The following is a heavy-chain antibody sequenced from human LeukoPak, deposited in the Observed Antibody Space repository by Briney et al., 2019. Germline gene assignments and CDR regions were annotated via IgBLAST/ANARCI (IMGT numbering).Heavy chain of an antibody. D-gene: IGHD6-19*01. V-gene: IGHV3-23*01. J-gene: IGHJ2*01. CDR1: GFTFSSYS. Sequence: GGSLRLSCAASGFTFSSYSMSWVRQAPGKGLEWVSGTSDRGDYTYYADSVRGRFTISRDNSKNTLYLQKNSLRADDTAIYYCAKSMTLQWRGFFDLWGRGTHVTVSS. CDR2: TSDRGDYT. CDR3: AKSMTLQWRGFFDL.